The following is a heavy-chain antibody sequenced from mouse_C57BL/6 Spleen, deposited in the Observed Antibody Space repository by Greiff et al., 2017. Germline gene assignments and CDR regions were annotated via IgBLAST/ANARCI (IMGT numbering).Heavy chain of an antibody. J-gene: IGHJ2*01. CDR1: GYTFTSYW. Sequence: QVQLKQPGAELVMPGASVKLSCKASGYTFTSYWMHWVKQRPGQGLELIGELDPSDSYTNYNQKFKGKSTLTVDKSTSTAYMQISRLTSEDSAVYYWARLDGYYPDYWGQGTTLTVSS. D-gene: IGHD2-3*01. CDR3: ARLDGYYPDY. V-gene: IGHV1-69*01. CDR2: LDPSDSYT.